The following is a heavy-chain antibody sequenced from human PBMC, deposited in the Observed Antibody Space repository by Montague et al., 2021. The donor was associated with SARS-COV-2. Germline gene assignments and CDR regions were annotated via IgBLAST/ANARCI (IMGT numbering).Heavy chain of an antibody. J-gene: IGHJ6*02. Sequence: SETLSLTCTVSGGSISSYYWSWIRQSPGKGLEWIGEIDHSGNTNYNPSLKSRVTISVDTSKNQFSLNLTSVTAEDTAVYYCARARGGSYYYGMDVWGQGTTVTVSS. CDR3: ARARGGSYYYGMDV. CDR1: GGSISSYY. V-gene: IGHV4-34*01. CDR2: IDHSGNT. D-gene: IGHD2-15*01.